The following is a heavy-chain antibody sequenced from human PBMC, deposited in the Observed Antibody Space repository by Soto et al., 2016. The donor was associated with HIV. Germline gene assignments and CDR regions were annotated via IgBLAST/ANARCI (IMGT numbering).Heavy chain of an antibody. V-gene: IGHV3-23*01. CDR3: AEAGAGYSSSWYGAFDY. J-gene: IGHJ4*02. Sequence: EVQLLESGGGLVQPGGSLRLSCAASRFTFSSYAMSWVRQAPGKGLEWVSVISGSGGSTYYADSVKGRFTISRDNSKNTLYLQMNSLRAEDTAVYYCAEAGAGYSSSWYGAFDYWGRGNPGHRLL. CDR2: ISGSGGST. D-gene: IGHD6-13*01. CDR1: RFTFSSYA.